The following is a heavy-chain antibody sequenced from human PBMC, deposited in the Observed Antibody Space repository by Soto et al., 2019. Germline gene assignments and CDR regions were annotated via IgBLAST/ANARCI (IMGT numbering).Heavy chain of an antibody. D-gene: IGHD3-22*01. CDR2: ISSSDNII. J-gene: IGHJ4*02. V-gene: IGHV3-11*01. CDR3: ARDRGYYDSSGYFDY. CDR1: GFTFSDYY. Sequence: QVQLVESGGGLVKPGGSLRLSCAASGFTFSDYYMSWIRQAPGKGLEWVSYISSSDNIIYYADSVKGRFTISRDNAKNSLYLQMNSLRAEDTAVYYFARDRGYYDSSGYFDYWGQGTLVTVSS.